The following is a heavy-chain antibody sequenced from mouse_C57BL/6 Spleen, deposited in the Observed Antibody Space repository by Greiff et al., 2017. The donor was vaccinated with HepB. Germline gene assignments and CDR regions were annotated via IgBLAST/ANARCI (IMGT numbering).Heavy chain of an antibody. CDR3: ARAGTGTDYVDY. CDR2: IYPGDGDT. Sequence: VQLQQSGAELVKPGASVKISCKASGYAFSSYWMNWVKQRPGKGLEWIGQIYPGDGDTNYNGKFKGKATLTADKSSSTAYMQLSSLTSEDSAVYVCARAGTGTDYVDYWGQGTTLTVSS. V-gene: IGHV1-80*01. D-gene: IGHD4-1*01. J-gene: IGHJ2*01. CDR1: GYAFSSYW.